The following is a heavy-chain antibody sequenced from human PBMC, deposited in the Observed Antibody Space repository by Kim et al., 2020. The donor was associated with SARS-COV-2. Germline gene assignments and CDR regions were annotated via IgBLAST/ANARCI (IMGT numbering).Heavy chain of an antibody. Sequence: PSLKSRVTISVDTSKNQFSLKRSSVAAADTAVYYCARPKGYGSGSYCDYWGQGTLVTVSS. V-gene: IGHV4-39*01. CDR3: ARPKGYGSGSYCDY. J-gene: IGHJ4*02. D-gene: IGHD3-10*01.